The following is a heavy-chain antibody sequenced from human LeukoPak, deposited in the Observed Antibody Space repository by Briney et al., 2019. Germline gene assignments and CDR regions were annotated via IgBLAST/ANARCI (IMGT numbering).Heavy chain of an antibody. J-gene: IGHJ6*03. D-gene: IGHD3-10*01. CDR3: ARVYYGSGSLHYYYYYMDV. Sequence: GGSLRLSCAASGFTVSSNYMSWVRQAPGKGLEWVSVIYSGGSTHYADSVKGRFTISRDNSKNTLYLQMNSLRAEDTAVYYCARVYYGSGSLHYYYYYMDVWGKGTTVTISS. CDR1: GFTVSSNY. V-gene: IGHV3-53*01. CDR2: IYSGGST.